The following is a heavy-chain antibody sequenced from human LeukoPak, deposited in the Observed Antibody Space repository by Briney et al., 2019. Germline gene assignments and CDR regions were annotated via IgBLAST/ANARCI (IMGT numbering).Heavy chain of an antibody. Sequence: GGSLRLSCAASGFTFSSYSMNWVRQAPGKGMEWVSYISSSSSTIYYADSVKGRFTISRDNAKNSLYLQMNSLRDEDTAVYYCARRVPRTGYYFDYWGQGTLVTVSS. CDR1: GFTFSSYS. CDR2: ISSSSSTI. CDR3: ARRVPRTGYYFDY. V-gene: IGHV3-48*02. J-gene: IGHJ4*02. D-gene: IGHD7-27*01.